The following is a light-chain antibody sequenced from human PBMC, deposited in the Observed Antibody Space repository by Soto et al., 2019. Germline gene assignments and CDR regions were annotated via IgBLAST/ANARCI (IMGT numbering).Light chain of an antibody. CDR2: ATS. V-gene: IGKV1-16*01. CDR1: QGISTS. CDR3: LQYKTYPFT. J-gene: IGKJ3*01. Sequence: DTQMTQSPSSLSASVGDRVTITCRASQGISTSLGWYQQRPGKAPKSLISATSTLQSGVPSRFSGSGSGTDFTLTINSLQPEDFATYYCLQYKTYPFTFGPGTKVDIE.